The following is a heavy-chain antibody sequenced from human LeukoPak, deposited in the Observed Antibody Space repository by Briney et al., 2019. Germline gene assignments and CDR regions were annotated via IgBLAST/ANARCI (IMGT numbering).Heavy chain of an antibody. V-gene: IGHV3-23*01. D-gene: IGHD2-15*01. CDR2: ISGSGGST. Sequence: GGSLRLSCAASGFTFSSYAMSWVHQAPGKGLEWVSAISGSGGSTYYADSVKGRFTISRDNSKNTLYLQMNSLRAEDTAVYYCAKGVYCSGGSCYSRVLDYFDYWGQGTLVTVSS. CDR1: GFTFSSYA. J-gene: IGHJ4*02. CDR3: AKGVYCSGGSCYSRVLDYFDY.